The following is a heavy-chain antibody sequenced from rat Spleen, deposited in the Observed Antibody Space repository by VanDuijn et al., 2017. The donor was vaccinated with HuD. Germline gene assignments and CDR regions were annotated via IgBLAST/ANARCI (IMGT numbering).Heavy chain of an antibody. Sequence: EVQLVESGGGLVQPGRSLKLSCAASGFTFSNYYMAWVRQAPTKGLEWVAYISTGGDNTYYRDSVKGRFTISRDNAKSTLYLQMNSLRSEDTATDYCTRDVVAYWGQGTLVTVSS. CDR1: GFTFSNYY. V-gene: IGHV5-27*01. J-gene: IGHJ3*01. CDR3: TRDVVAY. CDR2: ISTGGDNT.